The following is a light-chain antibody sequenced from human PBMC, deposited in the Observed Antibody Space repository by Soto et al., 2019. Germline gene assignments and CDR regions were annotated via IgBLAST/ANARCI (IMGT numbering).Light chain of an antibody. J-gene: IGKJ4*01. CDR2: GAS. CDR3: QQFSSYPLT. V-gene: IGKV3-15*01. Sequence: MTQSPSSLSASVGERATLSCRASQSVGSNLNWYLQKPGQAPRLLIYGASNRATGIPARFSGSGSGTDFTLTISRLEPDDFAVYYCQQFSSYPLTFGGGTKVDI. CDR1: QSVGSN.